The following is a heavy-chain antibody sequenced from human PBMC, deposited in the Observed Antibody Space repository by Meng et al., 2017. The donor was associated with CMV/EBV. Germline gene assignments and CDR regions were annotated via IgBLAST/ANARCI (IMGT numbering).Heavy chain of an antibody. CDR2: INPNSGGT. D-gene: IGHD2-2*01. Sequence: ASVKVSCKASGYTFTGYYMHWVRQAPGQGLEWMGWINPNSGGTNYAQKFQGRVNMTRDTSISTAYMELGRLRSDDTAVYYCAREEYCSSTSCSPQFGYYYYYGMDVWGQGTTVTVSS. CDR1: GYTFTGYY. J-gene: IGHJ6*02. CDR3: AREEYCSSTSCSPQFGYYYYYGMDV. V-gene: IGHV1-2*02.